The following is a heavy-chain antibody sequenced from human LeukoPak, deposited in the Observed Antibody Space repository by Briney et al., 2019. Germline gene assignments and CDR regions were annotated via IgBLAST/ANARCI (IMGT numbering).Heavy chain of an antibody. CDR2: IYYSGST. CDR1: GGSISSYY. D-gene: IGHD3-10*01. Sequence: SETLSLTCTVSGGSISSYYWSWIRQPPGKGLEWIGYIYYSGSTNYNPSLKSRVTISVDTSKNQFSLKLSSVTAADTAVYYCASSGGYCYGSGSIDAFDIWGQGTMVTVSS. CDR3: ASSGGYCYGSGSIDAFDI. J-gene: IGHJ3*02. V-gene: IGHV4-59*01.